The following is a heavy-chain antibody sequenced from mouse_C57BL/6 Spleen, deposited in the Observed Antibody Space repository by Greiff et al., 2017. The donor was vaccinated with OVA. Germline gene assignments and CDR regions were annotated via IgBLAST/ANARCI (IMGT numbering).Heavy chain of an antibody. CDR3: ARRNWDWYFDV. D-gene: IGHD4-1*01. J-gene: IGHJ1*03. Sequence: EVQLVESGGGLVQPGGSLKLSCAASGFTFSDYYMYWVRQTPEKRLEWVAYISNGGGSTYYPDTVKGRFTISRDNAKNTLYMKMSRLKSEDTAMYYCARRNWDWYFDVWGTGTTVTVSS. CDR1: GFTFSDYY. V-gene: IGHV5-12*01. CDR2: ISNGGGST.